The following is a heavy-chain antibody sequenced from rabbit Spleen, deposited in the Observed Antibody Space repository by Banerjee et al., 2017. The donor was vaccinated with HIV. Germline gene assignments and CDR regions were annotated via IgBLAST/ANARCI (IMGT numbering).Heavy chain of an antibody. D-gene: IGHD1-1*01. CDR3: ARGPVSGIHTYVDYFNL. CDR2: IFGSNSGNT. J-gene: IGHJ4*01. V-gene: IGHV1S45*01. CDR1: GFSFSSSYY. Sequence: QEQLEESGGDLVKPEGSLTLTCTASGFSFSSSYYMCWVRQAPGKGLEWIGCIFGSNSGNTYYASWAKGRFTISKPSSTTVTLQMTSLTAADTATYFCARGPVSGIHTYVDYFNLWGPGTLVTVS.